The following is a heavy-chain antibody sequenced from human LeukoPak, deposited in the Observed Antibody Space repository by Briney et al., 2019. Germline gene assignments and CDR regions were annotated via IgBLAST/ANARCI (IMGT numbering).Heavy chain of an antibody. V-gene: IGHV3-23*01. J-gene: IGHJ4*02. CDR3: TKAPVAYCSGVFCYPLDY. D-gene: IGHD2-21*01. CDR2: ISSTGGTT. Sequence: GGSLRLSCAASGITFSSYGMSWVRQAPGKGLEWVSSISSTGGTTYYADSVKGRFTISRDNSKNTLYLQMNSLRAEDTAIYYCTKAPVAYCSGVFCYPLDYWGQGILVTVSS. CDR1: GITFSSYG.